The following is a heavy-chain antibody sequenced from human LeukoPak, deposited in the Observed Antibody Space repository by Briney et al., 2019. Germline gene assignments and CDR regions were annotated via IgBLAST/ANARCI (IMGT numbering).Heavy chain of an antibody. CDR2: ISSSSSTI. J-gene: IGHJ4*02. Sequence: GGSLRLSCAASGFTFSNYNMNWVRQAPGKGLEWVSYISSSSSTIHYADSVKGRFTISRDNAKNSLYLQMQSLRAEATALYYCARRIDDYVWGSYRYRLHYWGQGTLVTVSS. D-gene: IGHD3-16*02. V-gene: IGHV3-48*01. CDR3: ARRIDDYVWGSYRYRLHY. CDR1: GFTFSNYN.